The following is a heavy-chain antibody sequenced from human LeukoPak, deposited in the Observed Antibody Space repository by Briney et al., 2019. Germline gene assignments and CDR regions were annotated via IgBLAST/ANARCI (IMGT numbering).Heavy chain of an antibody. CDR3: AKSVAPAAIRGLGDAFDI. Sequence: PGGSLRLSCAASGFTFSSYGMHWVRQAPGKGLEWVAVISYDGSNKYYADSVKGRFTISRDNSKNTLYLQMNSLRAEDTAVYYCAKSVAPAAIRGLGDAFDIWGQGTMVTVSS. J-gene: IGHJ3*02. D-gene: IGHD2-2*01. CDR1: GFTFSSYG. CDR2: ISYDGSNK. V-gene: IGHV3-30*18.